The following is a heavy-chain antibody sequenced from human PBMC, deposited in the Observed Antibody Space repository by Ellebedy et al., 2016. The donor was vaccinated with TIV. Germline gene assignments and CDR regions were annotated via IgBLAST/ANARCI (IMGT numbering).Heavy chain of an antibody. V-gene: IGHV4-34*01. D-gene: IGHD2-2*01. Sequence: MPSETLSPTCAVYGGSFSGYYWSWICQPPGKGLEWIGEINHSGSTNYNPSLKSRVTVSVDTSKNQFSLKLSSVTAADTAVYYCARLRLVYQLPPRGMDVWGQGTTVTVSS. J-gene: IGHJ6*02. CDR2: INHSGST. CDR1: GGSFSGYY. CDR3: ARLRLVYQLPPRGMDV.